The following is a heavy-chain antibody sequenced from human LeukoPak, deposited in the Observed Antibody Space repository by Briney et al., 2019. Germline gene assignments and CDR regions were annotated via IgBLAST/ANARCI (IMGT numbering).Heavy chain of an antibody. CDR1: GGSFSGYY. J-gene: IGHJ6*04. CDR3: TRGAEQLSSYGMDV. V-gene: IGHV4-34*01. D-gene: IGHD5-18*01. CDR2: INHSGST. Sequence: SETLSLTCAVYGGSFSGYYWSWIRQAPGKGLEWIGEINHSGSTNRNPSLKSRVTISVDTTKNQFSLKLSSVTAADSAVYYCTRGAEQLSSYGMDVWGKGTTVTVSS.